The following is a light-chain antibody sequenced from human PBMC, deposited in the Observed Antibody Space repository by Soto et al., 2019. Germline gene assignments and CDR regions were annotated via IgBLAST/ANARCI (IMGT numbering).Light chain of an antibody. V-gene: IGLV2-14*01. Sequence: SELPQPASVYGSPGQSITISCTGTSSDVGGYNYVSWYQQHPGKAPKLMIYDVSNRPSGVSNRFSGSKSGNTASLTISGLQAEDEADYYCSSYTSSSTRVFGTGTKVTVL. CDR3: SSYTSSSTRV. CDR1: SSDVGGYNY. CDR2: DVS. J-gene: IGLJ1*01.